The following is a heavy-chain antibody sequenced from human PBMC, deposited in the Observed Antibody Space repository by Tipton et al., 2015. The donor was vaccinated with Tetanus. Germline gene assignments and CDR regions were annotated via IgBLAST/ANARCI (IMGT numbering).Heavy chain of an antibody. CDR2: INHSGST. CDR3: ARGVWRKLAAAGTRGMDV. V-gene: IGHV4-34*01. D-gene: IGHD6-13*01. J-gene: IGHJ6*02. Sequence: TLSLTCAVYGGSFSGYYWSWIRQPPGKGLEWIGEINHSGSTNYNPSLKSRVTISVDASKNQFSLKLSSVTAADTAVYYCARGVWRKLAAAGTRGMDVWGQGTTVTVSS. CDR1: GGSFSGYY.